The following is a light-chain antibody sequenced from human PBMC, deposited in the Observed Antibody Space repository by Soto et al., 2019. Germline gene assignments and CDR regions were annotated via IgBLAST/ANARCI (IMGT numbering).Light chain of an antibody. V-gene: IGLV2-14*01. CDR3: GSYTSSSSVL. CDR1: SSDVGGYNY. CDR2: DVS. J-gene: IGLJ2*01. Sequence: QSVLTQPASVSGSPGQSITISCTGTSSDVGGYNYVSWYQQHPGKAPKLMIYDVSNRPSGVSNRFSGSKSGNTASLTISGLQAEDGADYYCGSYTSSSSVLFGGGTKLTVL.